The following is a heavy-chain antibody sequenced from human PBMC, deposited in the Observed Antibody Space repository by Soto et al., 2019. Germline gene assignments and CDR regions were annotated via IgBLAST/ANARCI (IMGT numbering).Heavy chain of an antibody. CDR2: IQSKSDGGTT. Sequence: EIQLVESGGGLVKPGGSLRLSCAASGFTFNNAWMNWVRQAPGKGLERVGRIQSKSDGGTTDYAAPVKCRFTLSRDQSKNTLYLQMDSLNTEDTAVYYCTSFSGAFRDWGPGTLVTASS. V-gene: IGHV3-15*07. D-gene: IGHD1-26*01. CDR1: GFTFNNAW. CDR3: TSFSGAFRD. J-gene: IGHJ4*02.